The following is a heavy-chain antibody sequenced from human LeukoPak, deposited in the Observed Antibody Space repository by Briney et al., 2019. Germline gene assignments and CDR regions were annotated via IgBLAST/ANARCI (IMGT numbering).Heavy chain of an antibody. CDR3: ARDQGGATSY. CDR1: GYSINSGFY. D-gene: IGHD1-26*01. Sequence: PSETLSLTCTVSGYSINSGFYWGWIRQPPGKGLEWIGSIYHSGSTHYKSSLKSRVTISVDTSKNQLSLKLTSVTAADTAVYYCARDQGGATSYWGQGTLVTVSS. V-gene: IGHV4-38-2*02. J-gene: IGHJ4*02. CDR2: IYHSGST.